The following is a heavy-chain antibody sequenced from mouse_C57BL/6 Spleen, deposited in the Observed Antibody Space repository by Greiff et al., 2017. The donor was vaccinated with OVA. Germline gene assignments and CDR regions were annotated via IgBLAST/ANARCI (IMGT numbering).Heavy chain of an antibody. V-gene: IGHV1-55*01. CDR2: IYPGSGST. J-gene: IGHJ1*03. Sequence: QVQLKQPGAELVKPGASVKMSCKASGYTFTSYWITWVKQRPGQGLEWIGDIYPGSGSTNYNEKFKSKATLTVDTSSSTAYMQLSSLTSEDSAVYYCARERLDDSKGYFDVWGTGTTVTVSS. CDR1: GYTFTSYW. CDR3: ARERLDDSKGYFDV. D-gene: IGHD2-5*01.